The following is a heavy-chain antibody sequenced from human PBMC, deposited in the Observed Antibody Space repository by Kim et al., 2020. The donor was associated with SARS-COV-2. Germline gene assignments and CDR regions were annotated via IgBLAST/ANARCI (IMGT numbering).Heavy chain of an antibody. D-gene: IGHD2-15*01. CDR1: GGSISSGSYY. Sequence: SETLSLTCTVSGGSISSGSYYWSWIRQPAGKGLEWIGRIYTSGSTNYNPSLKSRVTISVDTSKNQFSLKLSSVTAADTAVYYCARDEVYCSGGSCYNYYYYGMDVWGQGTTVTVSS. J-gene: IGHJ6*02. CDR2: IYTSGST. V-gene: IGHV4-61*02. CDR3: ARDEVYCSGGSCYNYYYYGMDV.